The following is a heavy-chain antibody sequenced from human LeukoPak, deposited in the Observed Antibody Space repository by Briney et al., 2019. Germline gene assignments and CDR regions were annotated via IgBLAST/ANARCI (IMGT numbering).Heavy chain of an antibody. V-gene: IGHV3-9*01. D-gene: IGHD3-10*01. J-gene: IGHJ6*02. Sequence: GTSLRLSCAASGFSFDDYAMHWVRQAPGKGLEWVSGISWNSGSIGYADSVKGRFTTSRDNAKNSLYLQMNSLRAEDTALYYCATAPRGSGSRYYGMDVWGQRTTVTASS. CDR2: ISWNSGSI. CDR1: GFSFDDYA. CDR3: ATAPRGSGSRYYGMDV.